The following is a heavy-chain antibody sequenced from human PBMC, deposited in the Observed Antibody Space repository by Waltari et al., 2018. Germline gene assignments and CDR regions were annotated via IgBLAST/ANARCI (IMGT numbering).Heavy chain of an antibody. D-gene: IGHD2-15*01. Sequence: QLQLPQSGPGLVKPSESLAPTCAVPGDSITRNYWWNCVRQPPGKGLEWIGQIHGSGRTNYNPPLESRATVSIDTSNNQFSLKVSYATAADTAVYYCARDRGRGLYLDSWGQGTRVTVS. J-gene: IGHJ4*02. CDR2: IHGSGRT. CDR1: GDSITRNYW. V-gene: IGHV4-4*02. CDR3: ARDRGRGLYLDS.